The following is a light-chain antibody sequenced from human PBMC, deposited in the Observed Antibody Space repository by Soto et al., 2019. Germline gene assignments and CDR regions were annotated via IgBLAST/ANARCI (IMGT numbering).Light chain of an antibody. CDR1: SSDVGGSKY. CDR3: SSITGSSTPVV. Sequence: QSALTQPPSASGSPGQSVTISCTGTSSDVGGSKYVSWYQQHPGKAPKLIIYEVSERPSGVPDRFSGSKSGNVASLTISGLQTEDEADYYCSSITGSSTPVVFGGGTKLTVL. CDR2: EVS. J-gene: IGLJ2*01. V-gene: IGLV2-8*01.